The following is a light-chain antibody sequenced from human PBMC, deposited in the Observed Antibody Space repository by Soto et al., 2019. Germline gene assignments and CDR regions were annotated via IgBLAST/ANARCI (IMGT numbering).Light chain of an antibody. J-gene: IGKJ1*01. CDR2: ASS. CDR3: LQDYSYPRT. Sequence: AIQMTQSPSSLSASVGDRVTITCRASQGIRNKLAWYQQRPGRAPNLLIYASSNLQTGVPSRFRGSGSGTDFTLTISSLQPEDFATYYCLQDYSYPRTFGQGTKVEV. V-gene: IGKV1-6*01. CDR1: QGIRNK.